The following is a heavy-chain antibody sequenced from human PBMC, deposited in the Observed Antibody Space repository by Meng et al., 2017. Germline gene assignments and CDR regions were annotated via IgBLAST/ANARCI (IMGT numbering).Heavy chain of an antibody. CDR1: GGSISSSNW. V-gene: IGHV4-4*02. CDR2: IYHSGST. CDR3: ARMSVLLWFGELFLN. J-gene: IGHJ4*02. Sequence: QVQLQESGPRLVKPSGTLSLTCAVSGGSISSSNWWSWVRQPPGKGLEWIGEIYHSGSTNYNPSLKSRVTISVDKSKNQFSLKLSSVTAADTAVYYCARMSVLLWFGELFLNWGQGTLVTVSS. D-gene: IGHD3-10*01.